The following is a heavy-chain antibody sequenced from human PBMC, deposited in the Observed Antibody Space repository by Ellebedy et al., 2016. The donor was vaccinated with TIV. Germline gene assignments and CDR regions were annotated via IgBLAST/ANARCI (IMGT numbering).Heavy chain of an antibody. V-gene: IGHV1-18*01. CDR1: GGTFSSYA. CDR2: ISAYNGNT. J-gene: IGHJ4*02. D-gene: IGHD3-22*01. Sequence: ASVKVSCXASGGTFSSYAISWVRQAPGQGLEWMGWISAYNGNTNYAQKLQGRVTMTTDTSTSTAYMELRSLRSDDTAVYYCARGGDLDYYDSSGPKDYWGQGTLVTVSS. CDR3: ARGGDLDYYDSSGPKDY.